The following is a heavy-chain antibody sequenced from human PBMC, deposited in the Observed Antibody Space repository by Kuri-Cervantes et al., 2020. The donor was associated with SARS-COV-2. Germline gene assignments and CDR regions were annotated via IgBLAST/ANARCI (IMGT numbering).Heavy chain of an antibody. V-gene: IGHV3-21*01. CDR3: ARDGDWNYYYYGMDV. CDR2: ISSSSSYI. J-gene: IGHJ6*02. CDR1: GFTFSSYS. Sequence: LSLTCAASGFTFSSYSMNWVRQAPGKGLEWVSSISSSSSYIYYADSVKGRFTISRDNAKNSLYLQMNSLRAEDTAVYYCARDGDWNYYYYGMDVWGQGTTVTVSS. D-gene: IGHD3/OR15-3a*01.